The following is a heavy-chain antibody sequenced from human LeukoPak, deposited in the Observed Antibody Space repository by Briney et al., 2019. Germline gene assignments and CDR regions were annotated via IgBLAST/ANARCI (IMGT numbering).Heavy chain of an antibody. CDR2: INPNSGGT. CDR1: GYTFTSYD. Sequence: GASVKVSCKASGYTFTSYDINWVRQASGQGLEWMGWINPNSGGTNYAQKFQGRVTMTRDTSISTAYMELSRLRSDDTAVYYCARGGRDGSGSYYYYYYYYMDVWGKGTTVTISS. D-gene: IGHD3-10*01. V-gene: IGHV1-2*02. J-gene: IGHJ6*03. CDR3: ARGGRDGSGSYYYYYYYYMDV.